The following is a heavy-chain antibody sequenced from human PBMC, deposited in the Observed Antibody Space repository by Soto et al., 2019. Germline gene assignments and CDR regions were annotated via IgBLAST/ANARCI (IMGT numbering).Heavy chain of an antibody. CDR3: ARHTNWNAAFDAFEI. D-gene: IGHD1-1*01. Sequence: SETLSLTCTVSGDSISRSSYYWGWIRQPPGMGLEWIGSIYYSGSSYYSPSLKSRVTISVDTSKSQISLKLTSVTAADTAVYYCARHTNWNAAFDAFEIWGQGTMVTVSS. CDR1: GDSISRSSYY. CDR2: IYYSGSS. J-gene: IGHJ3*02. V-gene: IGHV4-39*01.